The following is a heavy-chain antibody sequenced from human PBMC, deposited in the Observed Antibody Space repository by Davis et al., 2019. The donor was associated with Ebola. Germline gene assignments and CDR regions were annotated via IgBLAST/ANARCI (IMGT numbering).Heavy chain of an antibody. D-gene: IGHD3-3*01. J-gene: IGHJ4*02. CDR2: ISAYNGNT. V-gene: IGHV1-18*01. CDR1: GYTFTSYG. Sequence: AASVKVSCKASGYTFTSYGISWVRQAPGQGLEWMGWISAYNGNTHYAQKLQGRVTMTTDTSTSTAYMELRSLRSDDTAVYYCARDVTPILEWLYFDYWGQGTLVTVSS. CDR3: ARDVTPILEWLYFDY.